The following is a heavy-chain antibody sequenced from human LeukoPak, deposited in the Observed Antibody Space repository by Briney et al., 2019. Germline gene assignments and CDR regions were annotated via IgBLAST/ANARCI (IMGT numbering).Heavy chain of an antibody. J-gene: IGHJ5*02. Sequence: GASVKVSCKASGYTFTSYDINWVRQATGQGLEWMGWMNPNSGNTGYAQKFQGRVTMTRDTSISTAYMELSRLRSDDTAVYYCARVMVRGVGFDPWGQGTPVTVSS. V-gene: IGHV1-8*01. CDR2: MNPNSGNT. D-gene: IGHD3-10*01. CDR1: GYTFTSYD. CDR3: ARVMVRGVGFDP.